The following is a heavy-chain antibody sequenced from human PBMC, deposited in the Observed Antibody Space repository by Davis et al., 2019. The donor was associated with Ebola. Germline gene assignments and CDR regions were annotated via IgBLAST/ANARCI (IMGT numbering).Heavy chain of an antibody. D-gene: IGHD6-6*01. CDR1: GFTFSSYA. CDR2: ISGSGGST. J-gene: IGHJ4*02. V-gene: IGHV3-23*01. Sequence: PGGSLRLSCAASGFTFSSYAMSWVRQAPGKGLEWVSAISGSGGSTYYADSVKGRFTISRDNSKNTLYLQMNSLRAEDTAVYYCTKDRWVEQLLRPLDHWGQGTLVTVSS. CDR3: TKDRWVEQLLRPLDH.